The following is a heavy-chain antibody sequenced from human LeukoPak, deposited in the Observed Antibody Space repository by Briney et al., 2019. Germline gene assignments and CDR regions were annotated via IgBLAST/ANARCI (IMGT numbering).Heavy chain of an antibody. CDR2: ISYDGSNK. V-gene: IGHV3-30-3*01. D-gene: IGHD3-3*01. CDR1: GFTFSSYA. CDR3: ARAILEWLSGAFDI. J-gene: IGHJ3*02. Sequence: GGSLRLSCAASGFTFSSYAMHWVRQAPGKGLEWVAVISYDGSNKYYADSVKGRFTISRDNSKNTLYLQMNSLRAEDTAVYYCARAILEWLSGAFDIWGQGTMVTVSS.